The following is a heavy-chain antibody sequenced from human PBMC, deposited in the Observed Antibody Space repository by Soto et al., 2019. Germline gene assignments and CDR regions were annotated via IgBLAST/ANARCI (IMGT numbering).Heavy chain of an antibody. D-gene: IGHD6-19*01. J-gene: IGHJ5*02. CDR3: ASMYSSGSGLFHP. Sequence: SDTYCVAGDYITSGGYYWSWISHHPGKGLEWIGSFYSSGSIIYNPSLRSRVSISGDTSSNQFSMSLTSVTAADTARYYCASMYSSGSGLFHPWGQGTLVPVSS. V-gene: IGHV4-31*03. CDR2: FYSSGSI. CDR1: GDYITSGGYY.